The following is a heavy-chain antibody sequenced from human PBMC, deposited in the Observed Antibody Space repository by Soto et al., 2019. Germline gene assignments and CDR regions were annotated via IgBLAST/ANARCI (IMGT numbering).Heavy chain of an antibody. J-gene: IGHJ4*02. CDR1: GFTFSTYW. CDR3: LRGDGDYYDGNGYLGRH. V-gene: IGHV3-74*01. D-gene: IGHD3-22*01. Sequence: EVQLVESGGGLVQPGGSLRLSCAASGFTFSTYWMHWVRQAPGKGLVWVSRIKNDGSGTYYVDSVEGRFTISRDNATNTLYLQINSLRAEDTAVYYCLRGDGDYYDGNGYLGRHWGQGTLVTVSS. CDR2: IKNDGSGT.